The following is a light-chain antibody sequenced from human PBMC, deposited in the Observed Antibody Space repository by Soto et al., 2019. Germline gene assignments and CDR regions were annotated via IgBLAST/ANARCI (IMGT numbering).Light chain of an antibody. CDR2: EVN. CDR1: SSDVGSHNL. Sequence: QSALTQPASVSGSPGQSITISCTGSSSDVGSHNLVSWYQQHPGKAPKLMIYEVNERPSGVSNRFSGSKSANTASLTISGLQAEDEADYYCCSSVDTRGVFGGGTKLTVL. CDR3: CSSVDTRGV. J-gene: IGLJ3*02. V-gene: IGLV2-23*02.